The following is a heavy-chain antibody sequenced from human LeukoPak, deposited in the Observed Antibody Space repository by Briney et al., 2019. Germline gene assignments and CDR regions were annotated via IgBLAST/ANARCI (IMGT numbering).Heavy chain of an antibody. Sequence: PGESLKISCKDSGYSFSTYWIVWVRQMPGKGLEWMGIIYPGDSDTRYSPSFQGQVTISADKSISTAYLQWSSLKASDTAMYYCARQLVTAIHDAFDIWGQGTMVTVSS. D-gene: IGHD2-21*02. CDR2: IYPGDSDT. J-gene: IGHJ3*02. CDR3: ARQLVTAIHDAFDI. V-gene: IGHV5-51*01. CDR1: GYSFSTYW.